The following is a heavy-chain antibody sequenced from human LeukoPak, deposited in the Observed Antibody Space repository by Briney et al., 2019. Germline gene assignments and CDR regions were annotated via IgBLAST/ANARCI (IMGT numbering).Heavy chain of an antibody. Sequence: SETLSLTCAVYGGSFSGYYWSWIRQPPGKGLEWIGEINHSGSTNYNPSLKSRVTISVDTSKNQFSLKLSSVTAADTAVYYCASPPRAGGKEPFDYWGQGTLVTVSS. CDR3: ASPPRAGGKEPFDY. CDR2: INHSGST. D-gene: IGHD1-26*01. J-gene: IGHJ4*02. CDR1: GGSFSGYY. V-gene: IGHV4-34*01.